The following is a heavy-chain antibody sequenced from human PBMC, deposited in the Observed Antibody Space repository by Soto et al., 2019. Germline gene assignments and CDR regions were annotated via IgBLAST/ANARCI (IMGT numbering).Heavy chain of an antibody. D-gene: IGHD6-19*01. CDR3: ARAVAVPADFDY. J-gene: IGHJ4*02. V-gene: IGHV1-3*05. Sequence: QVQLVQSGAEEKKPGASVKVSCKASGYTFTGYARHWVRQAPGQRLEWMGWINACNGNTKYSQKFQGRVTITRDTSASTAYMELSSLRSEDTAVYYCARAVAVPADFDYWGQGNLVTVSS. CDR1: GYTFTGYA. CDR2: INACNGNT.